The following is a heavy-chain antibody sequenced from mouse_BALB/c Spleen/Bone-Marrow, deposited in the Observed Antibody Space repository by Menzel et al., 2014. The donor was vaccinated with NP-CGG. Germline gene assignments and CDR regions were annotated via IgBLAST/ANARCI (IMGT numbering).Heavy chain of an antibody. D-gene: IGHD2-14*01. V-gene: IGHV14-3*02. J-gene: IGHJ3*01. CDR2: IDPANGNT. Sequence: VQLQQSGAELVKPGASVKLSCTASGFNIKDTYMHWVKQRPEQGLEWIGRIDPANGNTKYDPKFQGKATIITDTSSNTAYLQLRSLTSEDTAVYYCARYDYRYSWFAYWGQGTLVTVSA. CDR1: GFNIKDTY. CDR3: ARYDYRYSWFAY.